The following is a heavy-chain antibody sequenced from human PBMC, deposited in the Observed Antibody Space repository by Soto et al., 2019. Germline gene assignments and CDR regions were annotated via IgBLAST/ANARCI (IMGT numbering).Heavy chain of an antibody. V-gene: IGHV1-69*08. D-gene: IGHD3-10*01. CDR2: IIPILGIA. Sequence: QVQLVQSGAEVKKPGSSVKVSCKASGGTFSSYTISWVRQAPGQGLEWMGRIIPILGIANYAQKFQGRVTITTDKSTSTAYMELSSLRSEYTAVYYSAREEYYYGSGAFFDYWGQGTLVTVSS. CDR3: AREEYYYGSGAFFDY. J-gene: IGHJ4*02. CDR1: GGTFSSYT.